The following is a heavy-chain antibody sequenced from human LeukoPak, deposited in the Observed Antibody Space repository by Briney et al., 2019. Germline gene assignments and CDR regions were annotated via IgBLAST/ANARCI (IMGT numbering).Heavy chain of an antibody. Sequence: SETLSLTCTVSGGSISSYYWSWIRQPPGKGLEWIGYIYYSGSTNYNPSLKSRVTMSVDTSKNQFSLKLSSVTAADTAVYYCARISAAGTGYDYWGQGTLVTVSS. CDR1: GGSISSYY. D-gene: IGHD6-13*01. V-gene: IGHV4-59*12. CDR2: IYYSGST. CDR3: ARISAAGTGYDY. J-gene: IGHJ4*02.